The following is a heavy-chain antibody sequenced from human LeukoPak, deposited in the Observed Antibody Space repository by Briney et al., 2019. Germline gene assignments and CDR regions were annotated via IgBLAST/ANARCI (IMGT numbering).Heavy chain of an antibody. V-gene: IGHV1-2*06. CDR2: INPNSGGT. CDR1: GYTFTGYY. D-gene: IGHD5-18*01. Sequence: GASVKVSCKASGYTFTGYYMHWVRQAPGQGHEWMGRINPNSGGTNYAQKFQGRVTMTRDTSISTAYMELSRLRSDDTAVYYCASGDTAMVTFAFDIWGQGTMVTVSS. J-gene: IGHJ3*02. CDR3: ASGDTAMVTFAFDI.